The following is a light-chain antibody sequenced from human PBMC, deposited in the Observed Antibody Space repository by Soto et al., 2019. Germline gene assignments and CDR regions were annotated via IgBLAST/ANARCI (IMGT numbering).Light chain of an antibody. CDR1: SSNIGPTYD. V-gene: IGLV1-40*01. CDR3: HSYDSSLSGDV. J-gene: IGLJ1*01. Sequence: QSVLTQPPSVSGAPGQRVNISCIGSSSNIGPTYDVHWYQQLPGTAPKLLIYANTNRPSGVPDRFSGSKSGTSASLAITGLQAEDEADYFCHSYDSSLSGDVFGTGAKLTVL. CDR2: ANT.